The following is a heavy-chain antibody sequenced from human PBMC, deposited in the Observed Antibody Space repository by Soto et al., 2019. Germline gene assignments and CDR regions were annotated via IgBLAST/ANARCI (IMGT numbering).Heavy chain of an antibody. CDR1: GGTFSSYA. CDR2: IIPIFGTA. CDR3: VKDRDEDHAFDI. J-gene: IGHJ3*02. D-gene: IGHD3-10*01. Sequence: QVQLVQSGAEVKKPGSSVKVSCKASGGTFSSYAISWVRQAPGQGLEWMGGIIPIFGTANYAQKFQGRVTISANGSTSTAYIDVSSLRSEGTAVYYCVKDRDEDHAFDIWGQGTMVTVSS. V-gene: IGHV1-69*12.